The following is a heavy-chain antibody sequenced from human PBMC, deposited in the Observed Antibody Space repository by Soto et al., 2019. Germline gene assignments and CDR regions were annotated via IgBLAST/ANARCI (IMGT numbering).Heavy chain of an antibody. CDR3: ARLAVASRRFDY. J-gene: IGHJ4*02. CDR1: GGSFSGYY. V-gene: IGHV4-34*01. CDR2: INQSGST. D-gene: IGHD2-15*01. Sequence: SETLSLTCTVQGGSFSGYYWSWIRQPPGKGLEWIGEINQSGSTDSNPSLKSRVTISVDTSKNQFSLNLSSVTAADTAVYFCARLAVASRRFDYWGQGTLVTVYS.